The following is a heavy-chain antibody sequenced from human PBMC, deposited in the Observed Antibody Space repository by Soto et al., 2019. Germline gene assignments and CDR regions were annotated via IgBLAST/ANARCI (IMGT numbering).Heavy chain of an antibody. CDR2: ISYDGSNK. V-gene: IGHV3-30*18. Sequence: QVQLVESGGGVVQPGRSLRLSCAASGFTFSSYGMHWVRQAPGKGLEWVAVISYDGSNKYYADSVKGRFTISRDNSKNTLYLQMNSLRVEDTAVYYCAKDLGGWDYYFDYWGQGTLVTVSS. J-gene: IGHJ4*02. CDR3: AKDLGGWDYYFDY. D-gene: IGHD6-19*01. CDR1: GFTFSSYG.